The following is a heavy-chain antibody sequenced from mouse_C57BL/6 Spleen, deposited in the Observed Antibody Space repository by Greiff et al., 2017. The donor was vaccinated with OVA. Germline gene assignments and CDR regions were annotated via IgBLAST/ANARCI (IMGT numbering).Heavy chain of an antibody. CDR3: TTSCGSHYYAMDY. Sequence: VQLQQSGAELVRPGASVKLSCTASGFNIKDDYMHWVKQRPEQGLEWIGWIDPENGDTEYASKFQGKATITADTSSNTAYLQLSSLTSEDTAVYYCTTSCGSHYYAMDYWGQGTSVTVSS. CDR1: GFNIKDDY. V-gene: IGHV14-4*01. J-gene: IGHJ4*01. CDR2: IDPENGDT. D-gene: IGHD1-1*01.